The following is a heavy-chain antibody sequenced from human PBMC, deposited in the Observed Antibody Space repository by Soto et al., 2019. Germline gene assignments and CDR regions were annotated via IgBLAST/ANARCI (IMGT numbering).Heavy chain of an antibody. D-gene: IGHD2-15*01. V-gene: IGHV3-7*01. Sequence: GGSLRLSYAASGCTCIGYGMSWVLQAPGKGLEWVANIKQDGSEKYYVDSVKGRFTISRDNAKNSLYLQMNSLRAEDTAVYYCAGGDYCSGGSCYLEAFDYWGQGTLVTVSS. CDR1: GCTCIGYG. J-gene: IGHJ4*02. CDR3: AGGDYCSGGSCYLEAFDY. CDR2: IKQDGSEK.